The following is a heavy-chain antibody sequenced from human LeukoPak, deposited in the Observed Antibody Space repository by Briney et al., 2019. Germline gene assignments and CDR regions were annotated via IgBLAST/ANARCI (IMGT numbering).Heavy chain of an antibody. CDR3: ARVSVVVVAATFDP. V-gene: IGHV1-2*02. CDR2: INPNSGGT. Sequence: ASVKVSCKASGYTFTGYYMHWVRQAPGQGLEWMGWINPNSGGTNYAQKFQGRVTMTRDTSISTAYMELGRLRSDDTAVYYCARVSVVVVAATFDPWGQGTLVTVSS. J-gene: IGHJ5*02. CDR1: GYTFTGYY. D-gene: IGHD2-15*01.